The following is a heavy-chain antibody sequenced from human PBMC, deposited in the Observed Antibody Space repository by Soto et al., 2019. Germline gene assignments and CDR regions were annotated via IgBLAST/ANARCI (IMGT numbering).Heavy chain of an antibody. CDR3: ARAGYSGYDYDYYYGMDV. D-gene: IGHD5-12*01. CDR1: GYTFTSYG. J-gene: IGHJ6*01. Sequence: QVQLVQSGAEVKKPGASVKVSCKASGYTFTSYGISWVRQAPGQGLEWMGWISAYNGNTNYAQKLQGRVTMTTDTSTSTAYKELRSLRYDDTAVYYCARAGYSGYDYDYYYGMDVLGQGTTVTVSS. CDR2: ISAYNGNT. V-gene: IGHV1-18*01.